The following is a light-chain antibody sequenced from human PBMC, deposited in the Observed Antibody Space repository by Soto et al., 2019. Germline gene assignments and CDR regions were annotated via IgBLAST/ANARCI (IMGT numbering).Light chain of an antibody. Sequence: QSALTQPASVSGSPGQSITISCTGTSSDIGGYNYVSWYQHHPGKAPKLMIYEVSDRPSGVSNRFSGSKSGNTASLIISGLQAEDEAEYYRSSYTSTSTVIFGGGTKVTVL. CDR1: SSDIGGYNY. CDR3: SSYTSTSTVI. J-gene: IGLJ2*01. CDR2: EVS. V-gene: IGLV2-14*01.